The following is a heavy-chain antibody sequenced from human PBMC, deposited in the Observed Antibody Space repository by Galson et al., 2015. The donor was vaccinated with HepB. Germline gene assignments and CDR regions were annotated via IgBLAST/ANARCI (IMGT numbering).Heavy chain of an antibody. CDR2: IYYRGRT. J-gene: IGHJ4*02. Sequence: ETLSLTCTVSGGSISINNYYWGWIRQPPGKGQEWIGSIYYRGRTYYNPSLKSRVTISVDTSKNQFSLKLSSVTAADTAVYYCARGPPQDYFDYWGQGTLVTVSS. V-gene: IGHV4-39*01. CDR3: ARGPPQDYFDY. CDR1: GGSISINNYY.